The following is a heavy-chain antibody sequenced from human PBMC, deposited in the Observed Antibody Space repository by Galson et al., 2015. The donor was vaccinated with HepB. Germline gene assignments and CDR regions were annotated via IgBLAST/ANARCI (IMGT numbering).Heavy chain of an antibody. Sequence: SLRLSCAASGFTFSNAWMSWVRQAPGKGLEWVADIWYNGSNKYYADTVKGRFTISRDNSKNTLYLQMNSLRAEDTAVYYCAKPGYSSSWFDFDYWGQGTLVTVSS. D-gene: IGHD6-13*01. J-gene: IGHJ4*02. CDR3: AKPGYSSSWFDFDY. CDR1: GFTFSNAW. CDR2: IWYNGSNK. V-gene: IGHV3-33*08.